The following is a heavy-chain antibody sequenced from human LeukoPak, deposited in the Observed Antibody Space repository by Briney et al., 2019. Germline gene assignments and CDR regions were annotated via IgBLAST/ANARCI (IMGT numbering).Heavy chain of an antibody. J-gene: IGHJ3*02. CDR1: GDSISSSSYY. D-gene: IGHD3-16*01. V-gene: IGHV4-39*07. Sequence: TASETLSLTCTVSGDSISSSSYYWAWMRQPPGKGLEWIATIYYSGITYYNPSLTSRVTISINTSKNQFSMRLNSVTAADTAVYYCARHRAYHDAFDIWGQGTMVTVSS. CDR3: ARHRAYHDAFDI. CDR2: IYYSGIT.